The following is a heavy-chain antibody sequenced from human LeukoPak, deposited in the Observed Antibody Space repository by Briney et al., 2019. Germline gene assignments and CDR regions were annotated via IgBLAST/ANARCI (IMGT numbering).Heavy chain of an antibody. Sequence: GGSLGLSCAAPKFTFSSYWMSWVRQAPGKGLEWVANIKQDGSVQFYMDSLKGRFSVSRGNAKNSLYLQMNGLRVEDTAVYYCTRLQIAVAGPNWFDPWGQGTLVTVSS. J-gene: IGHJ5*02. CDR2: IKQDGSVQ. V-gene: IGHV3-7*01. CDR1: KFTFSSYW. CDR3: TRLQIAVAGPNWFDP. D-gene: IGHD6-19*01.